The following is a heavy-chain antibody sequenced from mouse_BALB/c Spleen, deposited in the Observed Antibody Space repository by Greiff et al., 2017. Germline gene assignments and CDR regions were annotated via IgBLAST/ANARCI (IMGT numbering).Heavy chain of an antibody. J-gene: IGHJ4*01. CDR1: GYTFTSYW. V-gene: IGHV1S81*02. CDR2: INPSNGRT. Sequence: QVQLQQPGAELVKPGASVKLSCKASGYTFTSYWMHWVKQRPGQGLEWIGEINPSNGRTNYNEKFKSKATLTVDKSSSTAYMQLSSLTSEDSAVYSFARYDGYDYYAMTTWVKEPQSPSPQ. CDR3: ARYDGYDYYAMTT. D-gene: IGHD2-3*01.